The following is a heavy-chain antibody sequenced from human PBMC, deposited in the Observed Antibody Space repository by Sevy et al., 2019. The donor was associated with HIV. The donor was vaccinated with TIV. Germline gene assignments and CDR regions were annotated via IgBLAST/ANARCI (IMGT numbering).Heavy chain of an antibody. Sequence: GGSLRLSCAASGFTFSNFVMNWVRQAPGKGLEWLGRIKSKADGGTTEYAAPVKGRFTISRDDSKNTLYLQMNSLKTEDTAVYYCSTDPIIVLLVTDGMDVWGQGTTVTVSS. J-gene: IGHJ6*02. CDR3: STDPIIVLLVTDGMDV. D-gene: IGHD2-8*02. CDR1: GFTFSNFV. V-gene: IGHV3-15*01. CDR2: IKSKADGGTT.